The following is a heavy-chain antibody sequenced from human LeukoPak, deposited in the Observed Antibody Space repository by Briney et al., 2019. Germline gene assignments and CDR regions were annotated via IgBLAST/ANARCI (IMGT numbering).Heavy chain of an antibody. Sequence: GGSLRLSCAASGFTFSSYAMSWVRQAPGKGLEWVSVISGSGDSTYYADSVKGRFTISRDNSKNTLYLQMNSLRAEDTAVYYCARLPRFLAAGWGLDFWGEGTLVTVSS. V-gene: IGHV3-23*01. CDR3: ARLPRFLAAGWGLDF. CDR2: ISGSGDST. D-gene: IGHD6-25*01. J-gene: IGHJ4*02. CDR1: GFTFSSYA.